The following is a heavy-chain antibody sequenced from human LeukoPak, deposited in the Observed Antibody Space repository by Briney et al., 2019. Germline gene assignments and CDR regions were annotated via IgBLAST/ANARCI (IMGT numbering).Heavy chain of an antibody. D-gene: IGHD6-13*01. V-gene: IGHV3-33*01. CDR2: IWYDGSYK. Sequence: PGESLNISCAAAGFTFSNYGMHWVRQAPGKGLDWVAVIWYDGSYKYYADSVKGRFTISRDNSKNTLYLQMNSLRAEDTAVYYCAIVVRYTASTGTGLDYWGQGTLVTVSS. J-gene: IGHJ4*02. CDR3: AIVVRYTASTGTGLDY. CDR1: GFTFSNYG.